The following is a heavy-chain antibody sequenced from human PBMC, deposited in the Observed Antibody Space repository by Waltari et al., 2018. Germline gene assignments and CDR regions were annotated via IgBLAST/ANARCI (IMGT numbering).Heavy chain of an antibody. J-gene: IGHJ4*02. Sequence: EVELVQSGAEVKKPGATVKISCKASGYTFMAYFMHWVQQAPGKGLEWMGSIDPEDGETVYSEKVQGRVTITADTSTDTAYMELSSLTSGDTAVYYCAPLPGGSGQTFDYWGQGTLVTVSS. D-gene: IGHD3-10*01. CDR3: APLPGGSGQTFDY. CDR1: GYTFMAYF. V-gene: IGHV1-69-2*01. CDR2: IDPEDGET.